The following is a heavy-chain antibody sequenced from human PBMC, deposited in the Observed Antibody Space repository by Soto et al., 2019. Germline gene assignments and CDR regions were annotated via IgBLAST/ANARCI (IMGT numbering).Heavy chain of an antibody. CDR2: IRSKANSYAT. CDR3: TRHWMAGWFDP. CDR1: GFTFSGSA. D-gene: IGHD2-2*03. V-gene: IGHV3-73*01. J-gene: IGHJ5*02. Sequence: GGSLRLSCAASGFTFSGSAMHWVRQASGKGLEWVDRIRSKANSYATAYAASVKGRFTISRDDSKNTAYLQMNSLKTEDTAVYYCTRHWMAGWFDPWGQGTLVTVSS.